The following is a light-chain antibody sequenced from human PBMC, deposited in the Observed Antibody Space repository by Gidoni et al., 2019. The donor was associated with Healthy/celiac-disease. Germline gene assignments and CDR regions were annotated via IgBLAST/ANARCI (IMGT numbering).Light chain of an antibody. CDR3: QQSYSTLPYT. CDR1: QSISSY. CDR2: AES. J-gene: IGKJ2*01. V-gene: IGKV1-39*01. Sequence: DFKMTQSPSSLSESVGDRVTITCRASQSISSYLNWYQQKPGKAPKLMIYAESSWQSGVPSRFSGSGSGTDFTLTISSLRPEDFATYYCQQSYSTLPYTFGQXTQLEIK.